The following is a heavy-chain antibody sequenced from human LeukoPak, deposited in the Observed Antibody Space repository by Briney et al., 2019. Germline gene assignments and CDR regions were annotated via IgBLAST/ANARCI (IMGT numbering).Heavy chain of an antibody. CDR2: TRNKANSYTT. CDR3: ARGLYSGSYYFDY. V-gene: IGHV3-72*01. J-gene: IGHJ4*02. D-gene: IGHD1-26*01. Sequence: GGSLRLSCAASGFTFSDHYMDWVRQAPGKGLEWVGRTRNKANSYTTEYAASVKGRFTISRDDSKNSLYLQMDSLKTEDTAVYYCARGLYSGSYYFDYWGQGTLVTVSS. CDR1: GFTFSDHY.